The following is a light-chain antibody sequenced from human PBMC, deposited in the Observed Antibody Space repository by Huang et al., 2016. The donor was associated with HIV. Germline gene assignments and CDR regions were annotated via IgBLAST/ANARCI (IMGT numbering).Light chain of an antibody. CDR2: AAS. Sequence: DIQMTQSPSSLSASLGDRISITCRASQPISSHLTWYQPKPGKAPKLLIYAASSLQSGAPSRFSGSGSDTDFTLTISSLQPDDFAVYYCQQTYTTPWTFGQGAKVEIK. CDR1: QPISSH. J-gene: IGKJ1*01. V-gene: IGKV1-39*01. CDR3: QQTYTTPWT.